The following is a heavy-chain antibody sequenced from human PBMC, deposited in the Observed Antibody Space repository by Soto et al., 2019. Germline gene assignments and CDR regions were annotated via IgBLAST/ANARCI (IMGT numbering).Heavy chain of an antibody. CDR1: GGNFSSNG. CDR2: IIPTFGTT. D-gene: IGHD1-1*01. V-gene: IGHV1-69*01. J-gene: IGHJ5*02. CDR3: AGAYDSTWYNWLDP. Sequence: QVQLVQSGAEVKKPGSSVKVSCKAPGGNFSSNGIRWGRQAPGQGLELMGGIIPTFGTTNYAHKFRGRVTITADESTGTAYMELSSLRSDDTAVYYCAGAYDSTWYNWLDPWGQGTLVTVSS.